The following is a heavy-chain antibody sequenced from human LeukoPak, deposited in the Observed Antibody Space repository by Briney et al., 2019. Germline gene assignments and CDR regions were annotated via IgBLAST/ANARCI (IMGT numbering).Heavy chain of an antibody. D-gene: IGHD1-26*01. J-gene: IGHJ4*02. CDR1: GGSFSGYY. CDR3: ARRRGYSGDDY. V-gene: IGHV4-34*01. CDR2: INHSGST. Sequence: SETLSLTCAVYGGSFSGYYWSWIRQPPGKGLEWIGEINHSGSTNYNPSLKSRVTISVDTSKNQFSLKLSSVTAADTAVYYCARRRGYSGDDYWGQGTLVTVSS.